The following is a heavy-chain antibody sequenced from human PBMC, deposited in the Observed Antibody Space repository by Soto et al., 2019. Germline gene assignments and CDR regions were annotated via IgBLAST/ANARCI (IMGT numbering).Heavy chain of an antibody. V-gene: IGHV1-69*12. CDR2: IIPIFGTA. Sequence: QVQLVQSGAEVKKPGSSVKVSCKASGGTFSSYAISWVRQAPGQGLEWMGGIIPIFGTANYAQKFQGRVTITADESTSTAYMKLTSLRSEDTAVYYCARVRIAPRPANWFDPWGQGTLVTVSS. CDR1: GGTFSSYA. D-gene: IGHD6-6*01. CDR3: ARVRIAPRPANWFDP. J-gene: IGHJ5*02.